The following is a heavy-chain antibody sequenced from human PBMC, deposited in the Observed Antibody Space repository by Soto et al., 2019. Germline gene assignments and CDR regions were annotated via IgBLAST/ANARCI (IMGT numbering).Heavy chain of an antibody. CDR1: GFIFRDWF. D-gene: IGHD5-18*01. J-gene: IGHJ4*02. Sequence: GGSLRLSCAASGFIFRDWFMSWIRQAPGKGLEWVSAISPSASDTLYADSVKGRFTISRDNSQNTLFLQMTSLRADDTAVYYCAKGGYTFAYEWGQGALVTVSS. V-gene: IGHV3-23*01. CDR2: ISPSASDT. CDR3: AKGGYTFAYE.